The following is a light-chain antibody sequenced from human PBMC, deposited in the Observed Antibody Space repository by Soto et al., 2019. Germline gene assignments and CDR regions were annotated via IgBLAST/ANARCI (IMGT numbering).Light chain of an antibody. CDR3: SSYAVNRTYV. CDR1: SSDVGGYNY. CDR2: EVS. V-gene: IGLV2-14*01. Sequence: QSVLTQPASVSGSPGQSITISCTGTSSDVGGYNYVSWYQQHPGKAPKLMIYEVSNRPSGVSNRFSGSKSGNTASLTISGLQAEDEADYYCSSYAVNRTYVFGSGTKLTVL. J-gene: IGLJ6*01.